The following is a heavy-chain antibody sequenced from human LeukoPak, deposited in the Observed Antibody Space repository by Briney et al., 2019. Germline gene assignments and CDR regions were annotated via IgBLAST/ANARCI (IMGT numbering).Heavy chain of an antibody. CDR3: MSDSSGYYYFDY. J-gene: IGHJ4*02. CDR2: VYPSGST. CDR1: GGSISSYY. D-gene: IGHD3-22*01. Sequence: SETPSLTCTVSGGSISSYYWSWIRQPPTKGLEWIGYVYPSGSTNDNPSLRSRVTISLGTSKNQFSLRLSSVTAADTAVYYCMSDSSGYYYFDYWGRGSLVTVSS. V-gene: IGHV4-59*01.